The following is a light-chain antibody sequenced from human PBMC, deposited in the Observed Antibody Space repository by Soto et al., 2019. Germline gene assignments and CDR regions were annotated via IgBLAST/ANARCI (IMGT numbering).Light chain of an antibody. V-gene: IGKV1-27*01. J-gene: IGKJ1*01. Sequence: DIQMTQSPTSLSASVGDRVTITCRASQGIGYNLAWYQQKPGKVPKVLIYTASTLHSGVPSRFSGSGSGTEFTLTINSLQPEDVATYFCQKYDSVPWSFGRGTRVEI. CDR3: QKYDSVPWS. CDR1: QGIGYN. CDR2: TAS.